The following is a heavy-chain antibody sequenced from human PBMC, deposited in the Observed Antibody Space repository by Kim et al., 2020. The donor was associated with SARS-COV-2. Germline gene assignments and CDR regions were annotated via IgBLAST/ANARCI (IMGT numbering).Heavy chain of an antibody. V-gene: IGHV5-51*01. CDR1: GYNFPSYW. D-gene: IGHD3-16*01. J-gene: IGHJ4*02. CDR3: ARSAGPYDYYFDY. CDR2: IYPGDSDT. Sequence: GESLKISCKGSGYNFPSYWIGWVRQMPGKGLEWMGIIYPGDSDTRYSPSFQGQVTISADKSTTTAYLQWSSLTASNTAMYYCARSAGPYDYYFDYWGQGT.